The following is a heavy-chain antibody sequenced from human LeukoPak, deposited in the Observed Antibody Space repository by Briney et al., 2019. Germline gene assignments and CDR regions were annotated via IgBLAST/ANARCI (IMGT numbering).Heavy chain of an antibody. J-gene: IGHJ4*02. CDR3: ARDQYGDYALDY. V-gene: IGHV3-33*01. CDR1: GFTFRSYG. CDR2: IWYDGSNK. D-gene: IGHD4-17*01. Sequence: TGGSLRLSCAASGFTFRSYGMHWVRQAPGKGLEWVAIIWYDGSNKYYADSVKGRITISRDNSKNTLYLQMNSLRAEDTAVYYCARDQYGDYALDYWGQGTLVTVSS.